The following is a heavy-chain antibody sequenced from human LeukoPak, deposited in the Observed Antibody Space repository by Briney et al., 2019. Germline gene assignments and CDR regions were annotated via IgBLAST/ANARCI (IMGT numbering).Heavy chain of an antibody. Sequence: SETLSLTCTVSGGSISSSSYYWGWIRQPPGKGLEWIGSIYYSGSTYHNPSLKSRVTISVDTSKNQFSLKLSSVTAADTAVYYCARQPPSDYDILTGYSPDAFDIWGQGTVVTVSS. V-gene: IGHV4-39*01. CDR3: ARQPPSDYDILTGYSPDAFDI. J-gene: IGHJ3*02. D-gene: IGHD3-9*01. CDR1: GGSISSSSYY. CDR2: IYYSGST.